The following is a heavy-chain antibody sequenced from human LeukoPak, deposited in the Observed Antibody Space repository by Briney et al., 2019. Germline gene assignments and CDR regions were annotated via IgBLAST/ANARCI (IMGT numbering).Heavy chain of an antibody. CDR1: GYTLTELS. J-gene: IGHJ5*02. CDR2: FDPEDGET. CDR3: ATAGDDSSGLYNWFDP. V-gene: IGHV1-24*01. Sequence: GASVEVSCKVSGYTLTELSMHWVRQAPGKGLEWMGGFDPEDGETIYAQKFQGRVTMTEDTSTDTAYMELSSLRSEDTAVYYCATAGDDSSGLYNWFDPWGQGTLVTVSS. D-gene: IGHD3-22*01.